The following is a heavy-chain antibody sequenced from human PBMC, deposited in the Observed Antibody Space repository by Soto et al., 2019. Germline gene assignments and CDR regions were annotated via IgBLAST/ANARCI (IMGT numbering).Heavy chain of an antibody. V-gene: IGHV3-66*01. Sequence: EVQLVESGGGLVQPGGSLRLSCAASGFTVSSNYMSWVRQAPGKGLEWVSVIYSGGSTYYADSVKGRFTTSRDNTKNTLYLQMTTLRAEDTAVYYCARDQAYSHYWGQGTLVTVSS. CDR2: IYSGGST. D-gene: IGHD5-18*01. CDR3: ARDQAYSHY. CDR1: GFTVSSNY. J-gene: IGHJ4*02.